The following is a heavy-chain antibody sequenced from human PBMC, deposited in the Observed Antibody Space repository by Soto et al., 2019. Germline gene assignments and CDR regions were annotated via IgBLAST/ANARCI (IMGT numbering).Heavy chain of an antibody. V-gene: IGHV1-2*02. Sequence: ASVKVSCNASAYTFTGYYMHWLRKSPGQGLERMGGSQANSGGTNYAQNFQGRETRTSETSNTTAYMELSRMRYDETAVYYCASVAAVAATGAFDIWGQGTMVTVSS. J-gene: IGHJ3*02. CDR1: AYTFTGYY. D-gene: IGHD6-19*01. CDR2: SQANSGGT. CDR3: ASVAAVAATGAFDI.